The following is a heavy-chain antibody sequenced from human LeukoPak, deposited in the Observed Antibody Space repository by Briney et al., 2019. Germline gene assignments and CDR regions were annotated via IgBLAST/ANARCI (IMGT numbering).Heavy chain of an antibody. V-gene: IGHV4-34*01. CDR3: ARWTLYYFDY. Sequence: SETLSLTCAVYGGSFSDYYWSWIRQPPGKGLEWIGEINHSGSTNYNPSLKSRVTISVDTSKNQFSLKLSSVTAADTAVYYCARWTLYYFDYWGQGTLVTVSS. D-gene: IGHD3/OR15-3a*01. CDR2: INHSGST. J-gene: IGHJ4*02. CDR1: GGSFSDYY.